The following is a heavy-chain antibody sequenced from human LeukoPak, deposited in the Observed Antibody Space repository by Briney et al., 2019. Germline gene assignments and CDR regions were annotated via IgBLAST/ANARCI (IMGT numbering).Heavy chain of an antibody. CDR3: ARVWASSSWYPWRFDP. CDR1: GGSISSGGYY. Sequence: SQTLSLTCTVSGGSISSGGYYWSWIRQHPGKGLEWIGYFYYSGSTYYNPSLKSRVTISVDTSKNQFSLKLSSVTAADTAVYYCARVWASSSWYPWRFDPWGQGTLVTVSS. CDR2: FYYSGST. J-gene: IGHJ5*02. V-gene: IGHV4-31*03. D-gene: IGHD6-13*01.